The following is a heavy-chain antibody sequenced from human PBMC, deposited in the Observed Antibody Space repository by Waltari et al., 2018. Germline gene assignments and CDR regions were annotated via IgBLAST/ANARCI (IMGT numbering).Heavy chain of an antibody. CDR2: ISFDENDK. CDR3: ARDEVPGKFDS. D-gene: IGHD1-26*01. V-gene: IGHV3-30-3*01. CDR1: GFTFSSYA. J-gene: IGHJ4*02. Sequence: QVQLAESGGGVVQPGRSLRLPLAAPGFTFSSYAFHWVRQSPDKGLEWMALISFDENDKYYADSVKGRFTISRDNSENTLYLQMNSLRPEDTAVYYCARDEVPGKFDSWGQGTLVTVSS.